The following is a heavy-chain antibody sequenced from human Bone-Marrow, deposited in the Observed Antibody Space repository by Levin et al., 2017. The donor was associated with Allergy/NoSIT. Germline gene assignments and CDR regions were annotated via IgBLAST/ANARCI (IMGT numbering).Heavy chain of an antibody. J-gene: IGHJ4*02. CDR3: ASSPGLRWFGELLY. Sequence: GESLKISCAASGFTFGTYAMSWVRQAPGKGLEWVSSISASGDSSHYADSVKGRFTLSRDNSKNTLYLQMNTLRAEDTAVYYCASSPGLRWFGELLYWGQGTLVTVSS. D-gene: IGHD3-10*01. CDR1: GFTFGTYA. CDR2: ISASGDSS. V-gene: IGHV3-23*01.